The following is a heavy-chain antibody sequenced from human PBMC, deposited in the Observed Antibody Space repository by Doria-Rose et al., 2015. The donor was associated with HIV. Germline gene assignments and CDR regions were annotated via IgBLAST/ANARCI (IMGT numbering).Heavy chain of an antibody. CDR2: IFYSGTT. J-gene: IGHJ4*02. Sequence: QVQLRESGPGLVKPSQTLSLTCTVSGGPINSAGYFWSWIRQHPGKGLEWIGYIFYSGTTYYNSSLKSRLIISADTSKNQFSLRLNSVTAADTAVYYCARVDGVVYALEWGQGTLVTVSS. CDR3: ARVDGVVYALE. CDR1: GGPINSAGYF. D-gene: IGHD2-8*02. V-gene: IGHV4-31*03.